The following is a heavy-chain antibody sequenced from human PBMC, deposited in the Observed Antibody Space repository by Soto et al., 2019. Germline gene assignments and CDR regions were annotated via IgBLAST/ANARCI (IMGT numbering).Heavy chain of an antibody. CDR2: SIPIPDIK. CDR1: GGTFSTYI. Sequence: QVQLVQSGAEVRKPGSSVKVSCKAPGGTFSTYIISWVRQAPGQGLEWMGRSIPIPDIKNYAQKFQGRVTITADRSTSTTYMELTSLNSEDTAVYYCARDRITSRGDAFDLWGQGTVVTVSS. D-gene: IGHD3-16*01. J-gene: IGHJ3*01. CDR3: ARDRITSRGDAFDL. V-gene: IGHV1-69*08.